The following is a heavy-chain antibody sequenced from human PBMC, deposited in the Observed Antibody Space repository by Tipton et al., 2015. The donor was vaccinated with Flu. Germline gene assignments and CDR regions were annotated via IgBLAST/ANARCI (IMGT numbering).Heavy chain of an antibody. V-gene: IGHV4-4*07. CDR3: ARDTRFGDEWFDP. CDR1: GGSINSYY. D-gene: IGHD3-10*01. Sequence: LRLSCTVSGGSINSYYWSWIRQPAGKGLEWIGRIYTSGSTNYNPSLKSRVTMSVDTSKNQFSLKLSSVTAADTAVYYCARDTRFGDEWFDPWGQGTLVTVSS. CDR2: IYTSGST. J-gene: IGHJ5*02.